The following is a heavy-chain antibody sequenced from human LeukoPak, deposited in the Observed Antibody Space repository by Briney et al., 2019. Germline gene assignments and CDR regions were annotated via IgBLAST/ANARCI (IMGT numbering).Heavy chain of an antibody. D-gene: IGHD6-19*01. CDR2: ISYDGSNK. CDR3: AGDQGGSGWYEAPDY. J-gene: IGHJ4*02. Sequence: GGSLRLSCAASGFTFSSYAMHWVRQAPGKGLEWVAVISYDGSNKYYADSVKGRFTISRDNSKNTLYLQMNSLRAEDTAVYYCAGDQGGSGWYEAPDYWGQGTLVTVSS. CDR1: GFTFSSYA. V-gene: IGHV3-30*04.